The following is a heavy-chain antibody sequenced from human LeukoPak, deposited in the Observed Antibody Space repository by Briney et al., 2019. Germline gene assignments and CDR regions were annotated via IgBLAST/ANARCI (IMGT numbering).Heavy chain of an antibody. CDR3: ARDLGYSSSCPNY. J-gene: IGHJ4*02. Sequence: ASVKVSCKTSGYPFTTYGISWVRQAPGEGLEWMGWISAYNGNTNYAQKLQGRVTMTTDTSTSTAYMELRSLTSDDTAVYFCARDLGYSSSCPNYWGQGTLVTVSS. CDR1: GYPFTTYG. CDR2: ISAYNGNT. D-gene: IGHD6-13*01. V-gene: IGHV1-18*01.